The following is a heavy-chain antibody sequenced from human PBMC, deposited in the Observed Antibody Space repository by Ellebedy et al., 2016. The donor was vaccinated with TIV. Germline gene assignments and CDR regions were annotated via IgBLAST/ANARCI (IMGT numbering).Heavy chain of an antibody. CDR1: GFTFSNYG. V-gene: IGHV3-23*01. D-gene: IGHD3-10*01. Sequence: GGSLRLXXAASGFTFSNYGMSWVRQAPGKGLEWVSYISGSGGSTYYADSVKGRFTISRDNSKNTLYLQMNSLRAEDTAVYYCAKDVLPDYGSGIFYPSDYWGQGTLVTVSS. CDR2: ISGSGGST. J-gene: IGHJ4*02. CDR3: AKDVLPDYGSGIFYPSDY.